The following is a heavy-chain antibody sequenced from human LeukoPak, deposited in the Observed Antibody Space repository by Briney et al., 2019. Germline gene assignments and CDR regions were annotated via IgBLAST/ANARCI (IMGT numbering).Heavy chain of an antibody. D-gene: IGHD3-22*01. CDR1: GFPFSEYS. J-gene: IGHJ4*02. Sequence: GGSLRLSCAASGFPFSEYSMNWVRQAPGKGLVWVSRINSDGSSTSYADSVKGRFTISRDNAKNTLYLQMNSLRAEDTAVYYCARDPLDSSGYHGLGYWGQGTLVTVSS. CDR3: ARDPLDSSGYHGLGY. V-gene: IGHV3-74*01. CDR2: INSDGSST.